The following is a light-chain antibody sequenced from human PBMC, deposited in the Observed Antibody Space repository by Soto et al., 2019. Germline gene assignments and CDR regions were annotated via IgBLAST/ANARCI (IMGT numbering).Light chain of an antibody. J-gene: IGKJ1*01. CDR2: WAS. Sequence: DIVMTQSPDSLAVSLGERATINCKSSQRVLYSSNNKNYLAWYQQKPGQPPRLLIYWASTRESGVPDRFSGSGSGTDFTLTISSRQAEDVAVYYCQQYYSTPDVTFGQGTKVEIK. CDR1: QRVLYSSNNKNY. V-gene: IGKV4-1*01. CDR3: QQYYSTPDVT.